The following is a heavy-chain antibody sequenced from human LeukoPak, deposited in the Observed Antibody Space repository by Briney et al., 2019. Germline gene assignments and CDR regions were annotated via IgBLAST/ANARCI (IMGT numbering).Heavy chain of an antibody. Sequence: GASVKVSCKASGYTFTSHGISWVRQAPGQGLEWMGWISAYNGNTNYVQKLQGRVTMTTDTSTSTAYMELRSLRSDDTAVYYCARDRILTGYTGGSYNWFDPWGQGTLVTVSS. D-gene: IGHD3-9*01. CDR2: ISAYNGNT. J-gene: IGHJ5*02. CDR1: GYTFTSHG. CDR3: ARDRILTGYTGGSYNWFDP. V-gene: IGHV1-18*01.